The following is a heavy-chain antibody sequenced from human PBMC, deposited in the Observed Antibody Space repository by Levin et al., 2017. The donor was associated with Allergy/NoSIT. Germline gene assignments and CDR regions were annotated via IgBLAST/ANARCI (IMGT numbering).Heavy chain of an antibody. D-gene: IGHD3-9*01. Sequence: SQTLSLTCTVSGGSISSGGYYWSWIRQHPGKGLEWIGYIYYSGSTYYNPSLKSRVTISVDTSKNQFSLKLSSVTAADTAVYYCARRRIDWLSHSDYFDYWGQGTLVTVSS. CDR1: GGSISSGGYY. J-gene: IGHJ4*02. CDR2: IYYSGST. CDR3: ARRRIDWLSHSDYFDY. V-gene: IGHV4-31*03.